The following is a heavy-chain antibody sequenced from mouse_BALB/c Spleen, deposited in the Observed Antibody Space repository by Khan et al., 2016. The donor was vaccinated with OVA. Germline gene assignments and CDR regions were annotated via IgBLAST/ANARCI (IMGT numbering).Heavy chain of an antibody. CDR1: GDSFTGYT. D-gene: IGHD2-13*01. CDR3: ARTASYGDNLEGWFAY. J-gene: IGHJ3*01. CDR2: INPYNGGT. Sequence: VQLKQSGPELVKPGGSMKISCKASGDSFTGYTMNWMKQSHEKNLEWIGLINPYNGGTSYNQKFKGKATLTVDKSSSTAYMEILNLTSEDSAVYYCARTASYGDNLEGWFAYWGQGTLVTVSA. V-gene: IGHV1-18*01.